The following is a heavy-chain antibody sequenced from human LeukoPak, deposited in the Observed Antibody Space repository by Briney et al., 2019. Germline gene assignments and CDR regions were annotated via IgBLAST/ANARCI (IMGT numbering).Heavy chain of an antibody. V-gene: IGHV3-30*14. CDR2: ISYDGSNK. CDR3: ARDPDSSGWYSYYFDY. CDR1: GFTFSSYA. Sequence: GGSLRLSCAASGFTFSSYAMHWVRQAPGKGLEWVAVISYDGSNKYYADSVKGRFTISRDNSKNTLYLHMGSLRTEDMAVYYCARDPDSSGWYSYYFDYWGQGILVTVSS. J-gene: IGHJ4*02. D-gene: IGHD6-19*01.